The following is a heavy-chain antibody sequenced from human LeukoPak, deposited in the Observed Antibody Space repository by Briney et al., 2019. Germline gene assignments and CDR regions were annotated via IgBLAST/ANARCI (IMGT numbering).Heavy chain of an antibody. CDR2: INPNSGGT. Sequence: ASVKVSCKASGYTFTGYYMHWVRRAPGQGLEWMGWINPNSGGTNYAQKFQGRVTMTRDTSISTAYMELSRLRSDDTAVYYCAIDCSSTSCPFDPWGQGTLVTVSS. D-gene: IGHD2-2*01. CDR1: GYTFTGYY. J-gene: IGHJ5*02. CDR3: AIDCSSTSCPFDP. V-gene: IGHV1-2*02.